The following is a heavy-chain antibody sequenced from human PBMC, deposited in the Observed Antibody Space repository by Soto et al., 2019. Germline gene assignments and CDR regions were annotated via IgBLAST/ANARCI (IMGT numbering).Heavy chain of an antibody. CDR3: AKDVLLWFGELCPFDY. Sequence: GGSLRLSCAASGFTFSSYGMHWVRQAPGKGLEWVAVISYDGSNKYYADSVKGRFTISRDNSKNTLYLQMNSLRAEDTAVYYCAKDVLLWFGELCPFDYWGQGTLVTVSS. CDR2: ISYDGSNK. D-gene: IGHD3-10*01. V-gene: IGHV3-30*18. J-gene: IGHJ4*02. CDR1: GFTFSSYG.